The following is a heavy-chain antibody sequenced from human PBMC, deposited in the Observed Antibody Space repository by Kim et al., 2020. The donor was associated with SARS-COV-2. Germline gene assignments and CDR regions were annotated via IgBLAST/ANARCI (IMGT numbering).Heavy chain of an antibody. J-gene: IGHJ5*02. CDR2: ISYDGNIQ. CDR3: ARRDDDIRGRYHWVDP. CDR1: GFGFKSFG. V-gene: IGHV3-30*03. Sequence: GGSLRLSCAASGFGFKSFGMHWVRQAPGKGPEWVAVISYDGNIQYYADSVKGRFTISRDNSKNSVYLQMNSLRLEDKAVYFCARRDDDIRGRYHWVDPRG. D-gene: IGHD3-16*02.